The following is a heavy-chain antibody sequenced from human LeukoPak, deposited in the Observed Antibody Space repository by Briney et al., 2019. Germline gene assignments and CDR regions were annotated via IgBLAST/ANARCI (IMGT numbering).Heavy chain of an antibody. V-gene: IGHV3-33*01. CDR2: IWHDGGNK. CDR3: AGDTPPGGDYYFEY. CDR1: GFSFSTYG. Sequence: PGGSLRLSCAASGFSFSTYGMHWVRQAPGKGLEWLALIWHDGGNKYYADSVKGRFTISRDNSKNTLYLQLNNLRAEDTGVYYCAGDTPPGGDYYFEYWGQGTLVTVSS. J-gene: IGHJ4*02. D-gene: IGHD3-16*01.